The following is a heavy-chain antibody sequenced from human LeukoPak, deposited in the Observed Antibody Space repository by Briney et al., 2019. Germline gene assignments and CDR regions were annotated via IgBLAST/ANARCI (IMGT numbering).Heavy chain of an antibody. Sequence: SETLSLTCTVSGGSLSIHYWTWIRQPLGKGLEWIGSVYYSGSSNYNPSLKSRVTILVDTSMSQFSLKLTSVTAADTAMYYCARHLTGTINSFDPWGQGTLVTVSS. V-gene: IGHV4-59*08. J-gene: IGHJ5*02. D-gene: IGHD1-7*01. CDR3: ARHLTGTINSFDP. CDR1: GGSLSIHY. CDR2: VYYSGSS.